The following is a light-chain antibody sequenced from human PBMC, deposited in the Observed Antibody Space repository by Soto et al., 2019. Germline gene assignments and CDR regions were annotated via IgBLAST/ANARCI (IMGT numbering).Light chain of an antibody. CDR2: DNN. CDR3: GAWDSSLMGVV. Sequence: QSALTQPASVSGSPGQSITIPCSGSSSNVGNNYFSWYQQLPGTAPKLLIYDNNKRPSGIPDRFSGSKSATSATLDITALQTGDEADYYCGAWDSSLMGVVFGGGTKLTVL. J-gene: IGLJ2*01. V-gene: IGLV1-51*01. CDR1: SSNVGNNY.